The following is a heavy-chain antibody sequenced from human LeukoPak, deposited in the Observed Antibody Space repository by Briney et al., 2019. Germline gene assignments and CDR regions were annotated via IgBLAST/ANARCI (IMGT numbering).Heavy chain of an antibody. CDR1: GYTFTGYY. CDR2: INPNSGST. V-gene: IGHV1-2*02. D-gene: IGHD5-24*01. Sequence: ASVKVSCKASGYTFTGYYMHWVRQAPGQGLEWMGWINPNSGSTNYAQKFQGRVTMTRDTSISTAYMELSRLRSDDTAVYYCARAEGDGYPDYWGQGTLVTVSS. J-gene: IGHJ4*02. CDR3: ARAEGDGYPDY.